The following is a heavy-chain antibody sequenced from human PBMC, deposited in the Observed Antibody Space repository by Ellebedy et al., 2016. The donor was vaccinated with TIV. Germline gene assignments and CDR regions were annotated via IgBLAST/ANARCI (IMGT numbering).Heavy chain of an antibody. J-gene: IGHJ5*02. CDR1: GYTFTSYG. CDR2: INPNSGGT. Sequence: ASVKVSCXASGYTFTSYGISWVRQAPGQGLEWMGWINPNSGGTNYAQKFQGWVTMTRDTSISTAYMELSRLRSDDTAVYYCARSITGTTDGFDPWGQGTLVTVSS. CDR3: ARSITGTTDGFDP. V-gene: IGHV1-2*04. D-gene: IGHD1-7*01.